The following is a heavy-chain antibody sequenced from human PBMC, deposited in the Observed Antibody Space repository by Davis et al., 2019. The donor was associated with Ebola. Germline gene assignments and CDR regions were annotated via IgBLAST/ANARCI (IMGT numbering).Heavy chain of an antibody. J-gene: IGHJ3*02. D-gene: IGHD3-3*01. V-gene: IGHV5-10-1*01. Sequence: KVSCKGSGYSFTSYWISWVRQMPGKGLEWMGRIDPSDSYTNYSPSFQGHVTISADKSISTAYLQWSSLKASDTAMYYCARRGYYDFWSGYKNAFDIWGQGTMVTVSS. CDR1: GYSFTSYW. CDR2: IDPSDSYT. CDR3: ARRGYYDFWSGYKNAFDI.